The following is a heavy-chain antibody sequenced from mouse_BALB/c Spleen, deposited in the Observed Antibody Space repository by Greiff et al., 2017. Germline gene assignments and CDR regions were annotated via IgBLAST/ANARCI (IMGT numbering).Heavy chain of an antibody. J-gene: IGHJ2*01. V-gene: IGHV2-2*02. D-gene: IGHD2-2*01. CDR3: ARKGYGYDGFDY. Sequence: VKLMESGPGLVQPSQSLSITCTVSGFSLTSYGVHWVRQSPGKGLEWLGVIWSGGSTDYNAAFISRLSISKDNSKSQVFFKMNSLQANDTAIYYCARKGYGYDGFDYWGQGTTLTVSS. CDR2: IWSGGST. CDR1: GFSLTSYG.